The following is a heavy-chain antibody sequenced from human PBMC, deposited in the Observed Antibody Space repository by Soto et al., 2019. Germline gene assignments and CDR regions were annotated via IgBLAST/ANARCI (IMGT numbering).Heavy chain of an antibody. Sequence: QVQLQESGPGLVKPSETLSLTCTVSGGSISSYYWNWIRQPPGKGLEWIGYIYTGSTNYNPSLKGRVTISVDTSKNHFSLKLSSVTAADTAVYYCARNHAFDIWGQGTMVTVSS. J-gene: IGHJ3*02. CDR2: IYTGST. CDR3: ARNHAFDI. CDR1: GGSISSYY. V-gene: IGHV4-59*01.